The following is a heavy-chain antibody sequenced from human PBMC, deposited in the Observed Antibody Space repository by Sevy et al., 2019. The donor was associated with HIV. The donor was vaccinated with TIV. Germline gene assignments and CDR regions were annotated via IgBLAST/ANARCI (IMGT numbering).Heavy chain of an antibody. CDR1: AFTFSTYG. Sequence: GGSLRLSCVASAFTFSTYGMHWVRQAPGKGLEWVSVISFDGSHKYYADSVKGRCTVSRDNSKNTVNLQMNSLRAEDTAVYYCARDLRPHLLYSDFWSGYSGMDVWGQGTTVTVSS. CDR2: ISFDGSHK. V-gene: IGHV3-30*03. D-gene: IGHD3-3*01. CDR3: ARDLRPHLLYSDFWSGYSGMDV. J-gene: IGHJ6*02.